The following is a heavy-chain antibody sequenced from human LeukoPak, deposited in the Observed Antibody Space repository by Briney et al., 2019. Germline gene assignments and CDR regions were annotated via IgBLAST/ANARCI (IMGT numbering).Heavy chain of an antibody. CDR1: GFTFDDYA. CDR2: ISWNSGSI. J-gene: IGHJ3*02. V-gene: IGHV3-9*01. D-gene: IGHD2-2*01. Sequence: SLTLSCAASGFTFDDYAMHWVRQAPGKGLEWFSDISWNSGSIGYADSVKGRLTISRDNAKNSLYLQMNSLRAEDTALYYCAKAMTSSPPGAFDIWGQGTMVTVSS. CDR3: AKAMTSSPPGAFDI.